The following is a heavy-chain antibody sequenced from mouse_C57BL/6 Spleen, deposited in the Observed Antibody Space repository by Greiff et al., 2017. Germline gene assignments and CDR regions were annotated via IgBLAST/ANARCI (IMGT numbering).Heavy chain of an antibody. J-gene: IGHJ3*01. CDR1: GYTFTDYY. D-gene: IGHD2-4*01. CDR3: ARSRDDYLFAY. Sequence: VQLQQSGPELVKPGASVKISCKASGYTFTDYYMNWVKQSHGKSLEWIGDINPNNGGTSYNQKFKGKATLTVDKSSSTAYMELRSLTSEDSAVYYCARSRDDYLFAYWGQGTLVTVSA. CDR2: INPNNGGT. V-gene: IGHV1-26*01.